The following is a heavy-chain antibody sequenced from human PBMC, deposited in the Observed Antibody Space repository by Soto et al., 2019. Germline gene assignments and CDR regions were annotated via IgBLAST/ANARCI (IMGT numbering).Heavy chain of an antibody. CDR2: IYYSGST. Sequence: QVQLQESGPGLVKPSETLSLACTVSGGSISSYYWSWIRQPPGKGLDWVGYIYYSGSTNYNPSLKSPVTISVDTSKNQFSLKLSFVTAADTAVYYCARESSVGSYFDYWGQGTLVTVSS. D-gene: IGHD6-25*01. V-gene: IGHV4-59*01. J-gene: IGHJ4*02. CDR1: GGSISSYY. CDR3: ARESSVGSYFDY.